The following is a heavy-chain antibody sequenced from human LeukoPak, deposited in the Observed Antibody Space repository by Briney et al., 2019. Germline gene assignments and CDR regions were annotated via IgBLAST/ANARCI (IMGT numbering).Heavy chain of an antibody. CDR2: ISSTSGYI. Sequence: GGSLRLSCAASGFSFSTFNMHWVRQAPGRGLEWVSSISSTSGYIYYTDSLQGRFTISRDNAKNSLYLQMNSLRAEDTAVYYCARDQNTYNSRNRMSSFDIWGQGTMVTVS. J-gene: IGHJ3*02. D-gene: IGHD1-14*01. CDR1: GFSFSTFN. CDR3: ARDQNTYNSRNRMSSFDI. V-gene: IGHV3-21*01.